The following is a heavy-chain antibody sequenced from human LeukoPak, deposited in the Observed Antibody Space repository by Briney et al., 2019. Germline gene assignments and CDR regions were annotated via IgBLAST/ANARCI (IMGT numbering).Heavy chain of an antibody. CDR3: AREDTVVVVITTGVGALDI. CDR1: GFTVSSNY. D-gene: IGHD3-22*01. V-gene: IGHV3-66*01. J-gene: IGHJ3*02. Sequence: PGGSLRLSCAASGFTVSSNYMSWVRQAPGKGLEWVSFIYSGGSTHYRDSVKGRFTISRDNSKNTLYLQMNSLRAEDTAVYYCAREDTVVVVITTGVGALDIWGQGTMVTVSS. CDR2: IYSGGST.